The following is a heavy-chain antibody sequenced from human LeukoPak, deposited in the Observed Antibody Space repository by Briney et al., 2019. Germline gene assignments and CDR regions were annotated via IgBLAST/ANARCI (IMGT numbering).Heavy chain of an antibody. J-gene: IGHJ6*02. Sequence: KPSETLSLTCTVSGGSISGNAWSWLRQTPEKGLEGLSYIYKSGSTKHNPTLKGRVTISPDTSKNQFSLKLRSVAAADTAVYYCARHLAGCGGDCYIPNYFYGMDVWGQGTAVTVSS. D-gene: IGHD2-21*02. CDR3: ARHLAGCGGDCYIPNYFYGMDV. CDR2: IYKSGST. CDR1: GGSISGNA. V-gene: IGHV4-59*08.